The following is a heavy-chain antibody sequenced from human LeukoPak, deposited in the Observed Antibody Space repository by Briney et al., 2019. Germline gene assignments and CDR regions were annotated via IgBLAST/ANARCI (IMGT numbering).Heavy chain of an antibody. J-gene: IGHJ4*02. CDR3: ATDRGWRTSGYYLYYFEY. CDR1: GFTFSAYS. V-gene: IGHV3-7*01. Sequence: GGSLRLSCAASGFTFSAYSMSWVRQAPGKGLEWVASIKHDGSEKYYVDSVRGRFTISRDNTKNSLYLQMSSLRAENTAVYYCATDRGWRTSGYYLYYFEYWGQGTLVTFSS. CDR2: IKHDGSEK. D-gene: IGHD3-3*01.